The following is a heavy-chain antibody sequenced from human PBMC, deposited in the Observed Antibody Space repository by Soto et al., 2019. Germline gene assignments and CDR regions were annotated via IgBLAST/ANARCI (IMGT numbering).Heavy chain of an antibody. CDR1: GFTFSSYA. D-gene: IGHD6-19*01. Sequence: EVQLLESGGGLVQPGGSLRLSCAASGFTFSSYAMNWVRQAPGKGLEWVSVISGSGDRTYYADSVKGRFTISRDNSKNTLYLQMNSLRAEDTAVYYCARRSSGWYFDYWGQGTLVTVSS. V-gene: IGHV3-23*01. CDR3: ARRSSGWYFDY. J-gene: IGHJ4*02. CDR2: ISGSGDRT.